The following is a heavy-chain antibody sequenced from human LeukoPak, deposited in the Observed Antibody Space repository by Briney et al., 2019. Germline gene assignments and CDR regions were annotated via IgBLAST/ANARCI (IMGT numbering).Heavy chain of an antibody. CDR3: ARLPGFGESC. J-gene: IGHJ4*02. CDR2: IRYDGSNK. V-gene: IGHV3-30*02. CDR1: GFTFSSYG. D-gene: IGHD3-10*01. Sequence: GGSLRLSCAASGFTFSSYGMHWVRQAPGKGLEWVAFIRYDGSNKYYADSVKGPFTISRDNSKNTLYLQMNSLRAEDTAVYYCARLPGFGESCWGQGTLVTVSS.